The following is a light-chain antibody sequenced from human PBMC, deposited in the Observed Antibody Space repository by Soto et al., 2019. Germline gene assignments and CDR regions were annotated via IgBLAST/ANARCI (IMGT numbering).Light chain of an antibody. J-gene: IGKJ4*01. CDR1: QSVSSIN. CDR3: QQYNSWPLT. Sequence: EIVLTHSPGTLSLSPGERATLSCSASQSVSSINLSWYQQKPGQAPRLLIYGASASATDIPAKFSGSGSGTEFSLTISSLQSEDFALYYCQQYNSWPLTFGGGTKVHIK. V-gene: IGKV3-15*01. CDR2: GAS.